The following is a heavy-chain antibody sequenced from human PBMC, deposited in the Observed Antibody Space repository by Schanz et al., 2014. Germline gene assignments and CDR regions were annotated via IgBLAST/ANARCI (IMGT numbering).Heavy chain of an antibody. CDR2: IPWNGAAI. CDR1: GFNSDDYA. Sequence: EVQLVESGGGLVQPGGSLRLSCTASGFNSDDYAMHWVRQAPGKGLEWVSNIPWNGAAIGYAGSVRGRFTISRDSAKNSLYLQMNSLRPEDTALYYCAKGSRSGSKVMDVWRKGTTVTVSS. CDR3: AKGSRSGSKVMDV. J-gene: IGHJ6*03. D-gene: IGHD3-10*01. V-gene: IGHV3-9*02.